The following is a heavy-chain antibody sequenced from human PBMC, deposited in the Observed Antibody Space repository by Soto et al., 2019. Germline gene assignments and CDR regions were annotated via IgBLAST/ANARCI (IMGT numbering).Heavy chain of an antibody. CDR2: IKSKTDGGTT. V-gene: IGHV3-15*05. D-gene: IGHD4-17*01. J-gene: IGHJ1*01. CDR1: GFTFTNAW. CDR3: TTARGTYGAEYFQH. Sequence: VGSLRLSCAASGFTFTNAWMSWVRQAPGKGLEWVGRIKSKTDGGTTDYAAPVKGRFTISRDDSQNTLYLQMNSLKTEDTAVYYCTTARGTYGAEYFQHWGQGTLVTVSS.